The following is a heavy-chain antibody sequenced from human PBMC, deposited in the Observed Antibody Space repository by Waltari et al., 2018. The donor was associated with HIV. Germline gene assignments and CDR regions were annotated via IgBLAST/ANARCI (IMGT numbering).Heavy chain of an antibody. D-gene: IGHD1-26*01. CDR1: GFTFSSYS. Sequence: EVQLVESGGGLVKPGGSLRLSCAASGFTFSSYSMNWVRQAPGKGLEWVSSISSSSSYIYYADSVKGRFTISRDNAKNSLYLQMNSLRAEDTAVYYCARERSQWELLGGIDYWGQGTLVTVSS. CDR3: ARERSQWELLGGIDY. V-gene: IGHV3-21*01. J-gene: IGHJ4*02. CDR2: ISSSSSYI.